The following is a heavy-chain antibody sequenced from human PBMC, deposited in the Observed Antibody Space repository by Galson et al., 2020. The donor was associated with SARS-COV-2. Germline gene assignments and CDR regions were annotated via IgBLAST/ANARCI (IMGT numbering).Heavy chain of an antibody. D-gene: IGHD3-10*01. J-gene: IGHJ6*02. CDR3: ARGPGHDPAPIIWFGELLFHHPRGMDV. CDR2: MNPNSGNT. V-gene: IGHV1-8*01. CDR1: GYTFTSYD. Sequence: ASVKVSCKASGYTFTSYDINWVRQATGQGLEWMGWMNPNSGNTGYAQKFQGRVTMTRNTSISTAYMELSSLRSEDTAVYYCARGPGHDPAPIIWFGELLFHHPRGMDVWGQGTTVTVSS.